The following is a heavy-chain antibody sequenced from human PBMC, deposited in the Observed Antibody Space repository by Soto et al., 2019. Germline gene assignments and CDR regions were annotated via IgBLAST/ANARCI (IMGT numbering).Heavy chain of an antibody. J-gene: IGHJ5*02. CDR3: AKAYGVGGTSWFDP. CDR1: GGSFSGYY. Sequence: PSETLSLTCAVYGGSFSGYYWSWIRQPPGKGLEWIGEINHSGSTNYNPSLKSRVTISVDTSKNQFSLKLSSVTAADTAVYYCAKAYGVGGTSWFDPWGQGTLVTVSS. V-gene: IGHV4-34*01. CDR2: INHSGST. D-gene: IGHD1-26*01.